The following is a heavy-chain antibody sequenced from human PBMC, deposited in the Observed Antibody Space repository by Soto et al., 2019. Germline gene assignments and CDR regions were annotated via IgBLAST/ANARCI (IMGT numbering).Heavy chain of an antibody. J-gene: IGHJ5*02. CDR1: GYTFTSYG. D-gene: IGHD6-13*01. CDR2: ISPYNGNT. CDR3: ARDEAAHTFDP. Sequence: QVQLVQSGAEVKKPGASVKVSCKASGYTFTSYGISWVRQAPGQGLEWMGWISPYNGNTNYAQKLQGRVTMTTDTATSTAYTELRNLRSDDTAVYDCARDEAAHTFDPWGQGILVTVSS. V-gene: IGHV1-18*01.